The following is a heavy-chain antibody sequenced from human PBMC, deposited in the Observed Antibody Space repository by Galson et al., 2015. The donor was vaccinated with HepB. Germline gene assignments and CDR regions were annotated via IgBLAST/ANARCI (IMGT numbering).Heavy chain of an antibody. CDR1: GGSFSGYY. J-gene: IGHJ4*02. V-gene: IGHV4-34*01. CDR3: ARGVTIFGVAADC. D-gene: IGHD3-3*01. Sequence: ETLSLTCAVYGGSFSGYYWSWIRQPPGKGLEWIGEINHSGSTNYNPSLKSRVTISVDTSKNQFSLKLSSVTAADTAVYYCARGVTIFGVAADCWGQGTLVTVSS. CDR2: INHSGST.